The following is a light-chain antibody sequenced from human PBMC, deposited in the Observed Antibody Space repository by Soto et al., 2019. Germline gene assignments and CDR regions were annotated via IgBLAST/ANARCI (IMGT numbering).Light chain of an antibody. CDR2: EGS. J-gene: IGLJ2*01. CDR1: SSDVGSYNF. Sequence: QSVLTQPASVSGSPGQSITISCTGTSSDVGSYNFVSWYQQHPDKAPKLIIYEGSKRPSGVSNRFSGSKSGNTASLTISGLQAEDEADYYCCSYAGSSSYVIFGGGTKLTVL. CDR3: CSYAGSSSYVI. V-gene: IGLV2-23*01.